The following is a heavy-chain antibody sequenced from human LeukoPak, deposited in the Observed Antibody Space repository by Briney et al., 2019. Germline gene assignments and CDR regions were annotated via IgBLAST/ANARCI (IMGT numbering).Heavy chain of an antibody. CDR2: ISGNGLQT. V-gene: IGHV3-23*01. D-gene: IGHD3-22*01. CDR3: AKDANYLDSSGYFIPCAY. J-gene: IGHJ4*02. Sequence: GGSLRLSCSASGFTFSRFAMTWVRHLPGKGLEWVSTISGNGLQTFYADSVKGRFSVSRDNSKNIVYLQMDSLRADDSALYSCAKDANYLDSSGYFIPCAYWDPGTLVTVAS. CDR1: GFTFSRFA.